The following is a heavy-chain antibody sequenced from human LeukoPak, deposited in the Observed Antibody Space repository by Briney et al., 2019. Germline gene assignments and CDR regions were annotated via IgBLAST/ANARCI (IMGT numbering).Heavy chain of an antibody. CDR3: ARAPGRVRGVIISPDV. V-gene: IGHV3-21*01. D-gene: IGHD3-10*01. CDR1: GFTFSSYS. Sequence: PGGSLRLSCAASGFTFSSYSMNWVRQAPGKGLEWVSSISSSSSYIYYADSVKGRFTISRDNAENSLYLQMNSLRAEDTAVYYCARAPGRVRGVIISPDVWGQGTTVTVSS. J-gene: IGHJ6*02. CDR2: ISSSSSYI.